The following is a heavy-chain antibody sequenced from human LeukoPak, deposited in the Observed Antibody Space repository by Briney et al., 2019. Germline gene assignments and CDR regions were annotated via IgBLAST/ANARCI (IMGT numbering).Heavy chain of an antibody. CDR3: AKFGGYCSSTSCYVRNYYYYGMDV. V-gene: IGHV3-23*01. D-gene: IGHD2-2*01. Sequence: GGSLRLSRAASGFTFSSYAMSWVRQAPGKGLEWVSAISGSGGSTYYADSVKGRFTISRDNSKNTLYLQMNSLRAEDTAVYYCAKFGGYCSSTSCYVRNYYYYGMDVWGQGTTVTVSS. J-gene: IGHJ6*02. CDR2: ISGSGGST. CDR1: GFTFSSYA.